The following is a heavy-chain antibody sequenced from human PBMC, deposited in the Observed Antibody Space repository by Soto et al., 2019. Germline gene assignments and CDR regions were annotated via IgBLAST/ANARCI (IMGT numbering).Heavy chain of an antibody. J-gene: IGHJ3*02. V-gene: IGHV4-34*08. CDR1: GGTVSSGNYY. D-gene: IGHD1-1*01. CDR3: ARVERGTVTTVVDAFDI. Sequence: QVQLQQWGAGLLKPSETLSLTCAVYGGTVSSGNYYWSWIRQPPGKGLEWIGEMSHSGGTHFNPSLKSRVTISVDTSENQFSLKMSSVTAADTALYYCARVERGTVTTVVDAFDIWGQGTMVTVSS. CDR2: MSHSGGT.